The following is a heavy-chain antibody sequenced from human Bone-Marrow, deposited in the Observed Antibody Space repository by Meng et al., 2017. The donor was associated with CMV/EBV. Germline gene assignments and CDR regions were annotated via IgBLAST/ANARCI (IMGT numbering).Heavy chain of an antibody. D-gene: IGHD3-10*01. Sequence: SVKVSCKASGGTFSSYAISWVRQAPGQGLEWMGGIIPIFGTANYAQKFQGRVTITADKSTSTAYMELSSLRAEDTAVYYCARDPRGYYGSGSYRSDYWGQGTLVTVSS. J-gene: IGHJ4*02. V-gene: IGHV1-69*06. CDR1: GGTFSSYA. CDR3: ARDPRGYYGSGSYRSDY. CDR2: IIPIFGTA.